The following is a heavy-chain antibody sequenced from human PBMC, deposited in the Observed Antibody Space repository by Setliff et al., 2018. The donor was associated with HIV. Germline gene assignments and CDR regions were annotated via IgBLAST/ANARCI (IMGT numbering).Heavy chain of an antibody. V-gene: IGHV1-58*02. CDR3: AAGKQWLGLAFDI. Sequence: SVKVSCKASGFTFTSSAMQWVRQARGQRLEWIGWIVVGSGNTNYAQKFQERVTITRDMSTSTAYMELSSLRSEDTAVYYCAAGKQWLGLAFDIWGQGTMVTVS. CDR2: IVVGSGNT. D-gene: IGHD6-19*01. J-gene: IGHJ3*02. CDR1: GFTFTSSA.